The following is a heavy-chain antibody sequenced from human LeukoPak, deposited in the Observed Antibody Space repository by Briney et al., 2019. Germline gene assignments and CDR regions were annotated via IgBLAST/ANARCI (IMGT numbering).Heavy chain of an antibody. D-gene: IGHD6-13*01. CDR2: ISWNSGSI. Sequence: SGGSLRLSCAASGFTFDDYAMHWVRQAPGKGLEWVSGISWNSGSIGYADSVKGRFTISRDNAKNSLYLQMNSLRAEDTAVYYCAKDGDSSSWPYYYYYYGMDVWGQGTTVTVSS. J-gene: IGHJ6*02. V-gene: IGHV3-9*01. CDR1: GFTFDDYA. CDR3: AKDGDSSSWPYYYYYYGMDV.